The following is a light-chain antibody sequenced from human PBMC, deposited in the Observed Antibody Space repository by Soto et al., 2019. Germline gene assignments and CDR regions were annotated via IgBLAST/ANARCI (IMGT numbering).Light chain of an antibody. CDR2: DVS. J-gene: IGLJ3*02. CDR1: SSDVGGYDY. Sequence: QSVLTQPRSVSGSPGQSVTISCTGTSSDVGGYDYVSWYRQHPGKAPKLMMYDVSKRPSGVPDRFSGSKSGNTASLTISGLQAEDEADYYGCSYAGSHTWVFGGGTTLTVL. CDR3: CSYAGSHTWV. V-gene: IGLV2-11*01.